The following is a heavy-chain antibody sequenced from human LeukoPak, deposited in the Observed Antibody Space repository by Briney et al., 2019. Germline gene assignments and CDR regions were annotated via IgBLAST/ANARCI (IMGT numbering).Heavy chain of an antibody. Sequence: RASVKVSCKASGYTFTRYDINWVRQATGQGLEWMGWMNPKSGNTGHAQKFQGRVTITRDTSISTVYMELSSLRSEDTAVYYCARAPEYYYGSGSYFFDYWGQGTLVTVSS. CDR2: MNPKSGNT. J-gene: IGHJ4*02. V-gene: IGHV1-8*03. D-gene: IGHD3-10*01. CDR1: GYTFTRYD. CDR3: ARAPEYYYGSGSYFFDY.